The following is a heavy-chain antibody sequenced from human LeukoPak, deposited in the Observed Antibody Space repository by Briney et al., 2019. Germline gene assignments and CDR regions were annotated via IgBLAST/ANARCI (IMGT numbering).Heavy chain of an antibody. D-gene: IGHD1-26*01. V-gene: IGHV1-2*02. CDR2: INPNSGGI. J-gene: IGHJ4*02. CDR3: TRDRTVGVTTY. Sequence: GASVKVSCKASGYTFTTYYIHWVRQAPGQGLEWMGWINPNSGGINYAQKFQARGTMTRDTSISTAYMELSSLRSDDTAVYYCTRDRTVGVTTYWGQGTLVTVSS. CDR1: GYTFTTYY.